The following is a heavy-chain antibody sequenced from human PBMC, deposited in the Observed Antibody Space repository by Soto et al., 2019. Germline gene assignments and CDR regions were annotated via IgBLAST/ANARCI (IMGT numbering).Heavy chain of an antibody. CDR2: ISRSGGST. J-gene: IGHJ4*02. V-gene: IGHV3-23*01. CDR3: AKGSASTYYFDS. CDR1: GVTFSTYA. Sequence: EVQLLESGGGLVQPGGSLRLSCAASGVTFSTYAMSWVRQAPGKGLEWVSAISRSGGSTYYADSVKGRFTVSRDNPENMLYLQMNSLRAEDTAVYFWAKGSASTYYFDSWGQGTLVTVSS. D-gene: IGHD6-19*01.